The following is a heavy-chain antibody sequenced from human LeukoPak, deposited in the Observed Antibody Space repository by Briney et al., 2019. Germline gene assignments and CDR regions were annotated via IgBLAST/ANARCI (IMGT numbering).Heavy chain of an antibody. D-gene: IGHD6-6*01. Sequence: GGSLRLSCTASGFTFGDYAMSWVRQAPGRGLEWVGFIRSKAYGGTTEYAASVKGRFTISRDDSKSIAYLQMNSLKTEDTAVYSCTRARDYFDYWGQGTLVTVSS. CDR3: TRARDYFDY. CDR2: IRSKAYGGTT. V-gene: IGHV3-49*04. CDR1: GFTFGDYA. J-gene: IGHJ4*02.